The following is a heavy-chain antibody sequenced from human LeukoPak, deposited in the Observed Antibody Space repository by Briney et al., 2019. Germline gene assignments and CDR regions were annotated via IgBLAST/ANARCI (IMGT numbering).Heavy chain of an antibody. CDR1: GGSISLYY. J-gene: IGHJ4*02. CDR3: ARLSGSQNTPY. V-gene: IGHV4-59*08. CDR2: IYYSRTT. Sequence: SETLSLTCTLSGGSISLYYWSWIRQPPEKGLEWIGYIYYSRTTNYNPSLKSRVTMSVDTSKNQFSLKLSSVTAADTAVYYCARLSGSQNTPYWGQGTLVTVSS. D-gene: IGHD1-26*01.